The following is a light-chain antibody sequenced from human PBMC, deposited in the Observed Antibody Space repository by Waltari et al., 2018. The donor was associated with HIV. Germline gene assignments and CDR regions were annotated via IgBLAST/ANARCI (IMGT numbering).Light chain of an antibody. CDR2: GAS. V-gene: IGKV3-15*01. Sequence: EIVMTQSPATLSVSPGERASLSCRASQSFSSNLAWYQQKPGQAPRLLIYGASTRATGIPARFSGSGPGTEFTLTINSLQSEDFAVYYCQQYNKWPPTFGQGTKVEIK. J-gene: IGKJ1*01. CDR1: QSFSSN. CDR3: QQYNKWPPT.